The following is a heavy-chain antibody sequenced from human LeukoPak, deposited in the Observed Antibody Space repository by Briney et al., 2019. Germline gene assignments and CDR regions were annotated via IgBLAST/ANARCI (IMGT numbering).Heavy chain of an antibody. CDR3: ARRTGIVVVVAARSYYFDY. D-gene: IGHD2-15*01. V-gene: IGHV4-34*01. CDR2: INHSGST. Sequence: SETLSLTCAVYGGSFSGYYWSWIRQPPGKGLEWIGEINHSGSTNYNPSLKSRVTISVDTSKNQFSLKLSSVTAADTAVYYCARRTGIVVVVAARSYYFDYWGQGTLVTVSS. J-gene: IGHJ4*02. CDR1: GGSFSGYY.